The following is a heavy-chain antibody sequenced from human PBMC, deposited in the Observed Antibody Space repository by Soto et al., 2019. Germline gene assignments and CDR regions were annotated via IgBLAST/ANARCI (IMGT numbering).Heavy chain of an antibody. V-gene: IGHV1-69*11. CDR2: IVPSLDTT. Sequence: QVHLVQSGTEVKKPGSSVKVSCKASGGTFSSSGFSWVRQAPGQGLEWMGMIVPSLDTTNYAQKFQARVTITADEVTSPAYMELRSLGSEDTAVYYCARWPQPRYTADPYAVDVWGQGTRVIVSS. CDR3: ARWPQPRYTADPYAVDV. CDR1: GGTFSSSG. J-gene: IGHJ6*02. D-gene: IGHD3-16*02.